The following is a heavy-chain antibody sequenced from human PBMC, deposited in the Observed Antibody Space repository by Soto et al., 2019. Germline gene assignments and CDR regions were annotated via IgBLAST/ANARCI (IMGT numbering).Heavy chain of an antibody. V-gene: IGHV1-2*02. CDR2: ISPNSGGT. Sequence: ASVKVSCKASGYTFTGYYMHWVRQAPGQGLEWMGWISPNSGGTNYAQKFQGRVTMTRDTSISTAYMELSRLRSDDTAVYYCARDGSVVRGVIKYYYGMDVWGQGTTVTVSS. CDR1: GYTFTGYY. D-gene: IGHD3-10*01. J-gene: IGHJ6*02. CDR3: ARDGSVVRGVIKYYYGMDV.